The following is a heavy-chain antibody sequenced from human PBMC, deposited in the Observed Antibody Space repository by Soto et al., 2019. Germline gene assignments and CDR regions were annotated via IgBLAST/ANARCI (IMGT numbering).Heavy chain of an antibody. CDR3: SAGLGKTDHDC. V-gene: IGHV3-15*07. J-gene: IGHJ4*02. CDR2: IKRETDGGTT. Sequence: EVQLVESGGGLVKPGGSLRLSCVASGFTFSDVWMNWVRQAPGKGLEWVGRIKRETDGGTTDYAATAKGRFTISIDDSKNSLYLQMNSLKNEDTDVYYSSAGLGKTDHDCWGQGILVTVSS. CDR1: GFTFSDVW. D-gene: IGHD6-19*01.